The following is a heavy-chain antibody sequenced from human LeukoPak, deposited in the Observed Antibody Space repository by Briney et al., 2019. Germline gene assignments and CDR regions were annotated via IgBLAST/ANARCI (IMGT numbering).Heavy chain of an antibody. CDR1: GFTFNNYW. J-gene: IGHJ4*02. V-gene: IGHV3-7*01. CDR2: IRYDGSER. Sequence: SGGSLRLSCEASGFTFNNYWMSWVRQAPGRGLEWVANIRYDGSERHYVDSVKGRFTISRDNAKNTLYLRMSSLRAEDTAVYYCARDRGYFGSGSPLGWGQGTLVTVSS. D-gene: IGHD3-10*01. CDR3: ARDRGYFGSGSPLG.